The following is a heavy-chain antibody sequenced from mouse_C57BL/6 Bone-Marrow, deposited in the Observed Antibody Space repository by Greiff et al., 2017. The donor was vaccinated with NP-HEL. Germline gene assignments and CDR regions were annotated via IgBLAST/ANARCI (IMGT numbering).Heavy chain of an antibody. V-gene: IGHV1-19*01. CDR3: ARIPGSRYYFDY. Sequence: EVQLQQSGPVLVKPGASVKMSCKASGYTFTDYYMTWVKQSHGKSLEWIGVINPYNGGTSYNQKFKGKATLTVDTSSSTAYMELNSLTSEVSAVYYCARIPGSRYYFDYGGQGTTLTVSS. J-gene: IGHJ2*01. D-gene: IGHD1-1*01. CDR2: INPYNGGT. CDR1: GYTFTDYY.